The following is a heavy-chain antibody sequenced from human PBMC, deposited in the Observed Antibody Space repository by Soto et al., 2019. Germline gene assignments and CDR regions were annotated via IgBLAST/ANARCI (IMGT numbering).Heavy chain of an antibody. D-gene: IGHD3-22*01. CDR3: ARDPAYYYDSSGYVFDY. CDR2: ISAYNGNT. V-gene: IGHV1-18*01. CDR1: GYTFTSYG. Sequence: QVQLVQSGAEVKKPGASVKVSCKASGYTFTSYGISWVRQAPGQGLEWMGWISAYNGNTNYAQKLQGRATMTTDTSTSTACMERGSLSSDDTAVYYCARDPAYYYDSSGYVFDYWCQGTLVTVSS. J-gene: IGHJ4*02.